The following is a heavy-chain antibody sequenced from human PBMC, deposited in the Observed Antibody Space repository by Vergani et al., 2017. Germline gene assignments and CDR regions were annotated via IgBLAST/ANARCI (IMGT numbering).Heavy chain of an antibody. J-gene: IGHJ3*02. CDR3: ARGRWDAFDI. Sequence: QLQLQESGPGLVKPSETLSLICTVSGGSISSYYRSWIRQPPGKGLEWIWYIYHSGSTNYNLSLKSRVTISVDTSKKQFSLKLSSVTAADTAVYYCARGRWDAFDIWGQGTMVTVSS. CDR1: GGSISSYY. CDR2: IYHSGST. V-gene: IGHV4-59*01. D-gene: IGHD4-23*01.